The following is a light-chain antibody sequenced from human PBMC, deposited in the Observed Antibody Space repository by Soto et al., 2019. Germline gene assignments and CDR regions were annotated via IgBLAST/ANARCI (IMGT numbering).Light chain of an antibody. J-gene: IGLJ2*01. Sequence: QSVLTQSSSASASLGSSVKLTCTLSSGHRSYIIAWHQQQPGKAPRYLMKLEGSGSYNKGSGVPDRFSGSSSGAHRYLTMSNLQSEDEADYYCETWDSNIRVFGGGTKVTVL. CDR3: ETWDSNIRV. CDR1: SGHRSYI. CDR2: LEGSGSY. V-gene: IGLV4-60*03.